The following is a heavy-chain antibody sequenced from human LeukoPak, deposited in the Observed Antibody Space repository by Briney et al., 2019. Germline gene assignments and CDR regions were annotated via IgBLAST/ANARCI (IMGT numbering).Heavy chain of an antibody. CDR1: GFTFSSHS. Sequence: PGGSLRLSCAASGFTFSSHSMNWVRQAPGKGLEWVSSISTSSSYIYYADSVKGRFTISRDNAKNALYLQMNSLRAEDTAVYYCAKDLHYGSADYWGQGTLVTVSS. CDR2: ISTSSSYI. J-gene: IGHJ4*02. D-gene: IGHD3-10*01. V-gene: IGHV3-21*01. CDR3: AKDLHYGSADY.